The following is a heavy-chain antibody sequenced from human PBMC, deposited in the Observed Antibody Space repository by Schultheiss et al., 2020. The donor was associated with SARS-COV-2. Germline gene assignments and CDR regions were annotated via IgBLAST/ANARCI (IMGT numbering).Heavy chain of an antibody. D-gene: IGHD3-9*01. CDR3: ARESKYYDILTGYYYYYGMDV. CDR1: GFTFSSYE. J-gene: IGHJ6*02. V-gene: IGHV3-48*03. Sequence: GGSLRLSCAASGFTFSSYEMNWVRQAPGKGLEWVSYISSSGSTIYYADSVKGRFTISRDNAKNSLYLQMNSLRAEDTAVYYCARESKYYDILTGYYYYYGMDVWGQGTTVTVSS. CDR2: ISSSGSTI.